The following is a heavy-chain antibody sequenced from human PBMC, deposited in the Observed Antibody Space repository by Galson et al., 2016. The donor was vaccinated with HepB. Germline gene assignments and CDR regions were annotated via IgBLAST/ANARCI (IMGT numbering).Heavy chain of an antibody. J-gene: IGHJ5*02. CDR1: GGSISATTYY. D-gene: IGHD3-22*01. CDR3: ARLHSSGYYSISPWFDP. Sequence: SETLSLTCTVSGGSISATTYYWGWIRQPPGKGLEWIGSIYPRNTYYNPSLKSRVTMSVDTSKNRFSLNLTSVTAADTAVYYCARLHSSGYYSISPWFDPWGQGALVTVSS. V-gene: IGHV4-39*01. CDR2: IYPRNT.